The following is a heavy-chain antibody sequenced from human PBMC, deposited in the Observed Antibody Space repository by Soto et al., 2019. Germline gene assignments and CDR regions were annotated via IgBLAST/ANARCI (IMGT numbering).Heavy chain of an antibody. CDR1: GGTFSSYT. Sequence: ASVKVSCKASGGTFSSYTISWVRQAPGQGLEWMGRIIPILGIANYAQKFQGRVTITADKSTSTAYMELSSLRSEDTAVYYCARVGGTLEDYYYYYGMDVWGQGTTVTVSS. D-gene: IGHD3-16*01. J-gene: IGHJ6*02. CDR2: IIPILGIA. V-gene: IGHV1-69*02. CDR3: ARVGGTLEDYYYYYGMDV.